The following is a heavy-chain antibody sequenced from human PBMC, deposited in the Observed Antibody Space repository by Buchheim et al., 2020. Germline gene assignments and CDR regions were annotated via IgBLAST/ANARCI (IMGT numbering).Heavy chain of an antibody. CDR3: ARDLSRSQDY. D-gene: IGHD1-26*01. CDR2: INEDVSFT. Sequence: EVQLEESGGGLVQPGGSLRLSCAASGFTLRTYWMHWVRQAPGKGLEWVSRINEDVSFTNYADSVKGRFTISRDNAENTLYLQMTSLRVEDTAMYYCARDLSRSQDYWGQGTL. J-gene: IGHJ4*02. V-gene: IGHV3-74*01. CDR1: GFTLRTYW.